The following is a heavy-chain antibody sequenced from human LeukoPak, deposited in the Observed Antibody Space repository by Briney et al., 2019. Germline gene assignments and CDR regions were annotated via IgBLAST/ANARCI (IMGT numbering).Heavy chain of an antibody. CDR3: ARVGIYDSDWFDP. CDR2: IIPIFGTA. CDR1: GVTFRSYA. V-gene: IGHV1-69*05. J-gene: IGHJ5*02. D-gene: IGHD3-10*01. Sequence: GASLKVSCKASGVTFRSYAISWVRQAAGQRIEWMGGIIPIFGTANYAQKFQGRVTMTRDTSISTAYMELSRLRSDVTAVYYCARVGIYDSDWFDPWGQGTLVTVCS.